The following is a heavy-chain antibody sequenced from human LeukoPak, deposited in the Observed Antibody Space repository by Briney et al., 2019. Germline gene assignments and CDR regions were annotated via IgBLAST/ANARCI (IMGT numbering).Heavy chain of an antibody. Sequence: GGSLRLSCAASGSTFSSYGMHWVRQAPGKGLEWVSAISGSGGRIYYGASVKGRFTISRDNSKNTLNLQMNSLRAEDTAVYYCATSKYSGSYWGQGTLVTVSS. CDR3: ATSKYSGSY. V-gene: IGHV3-23*01. CDR2: ISGSGGRI. CDR1: GSTFSSYG. D-gene: IGHD1-26*01. J-gene: IGHJ4*02.